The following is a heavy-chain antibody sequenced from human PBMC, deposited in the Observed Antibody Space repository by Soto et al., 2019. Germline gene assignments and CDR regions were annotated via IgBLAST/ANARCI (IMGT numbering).Heavy chain of an antibody. Sequence: QVQLVQSGAEVKKPGSSVKVSCKASGGTFSSYAISWVRQAPGQGLEWMGGIIPIFGTANYAQKFQGRVTITADESTITAYMELSSLRSEYTAVYYCASPPSSNRYYYGMDVWGQGTTVTVSS. D-gene: IGHD4-4*01. V-gene: IGHV1-69*12. J-gene: IGHJ6*02. CDR2: IIPIFGTA. CDR3: ASPPSSNRYYYGMDV. CDR1: GGTFSSYA.